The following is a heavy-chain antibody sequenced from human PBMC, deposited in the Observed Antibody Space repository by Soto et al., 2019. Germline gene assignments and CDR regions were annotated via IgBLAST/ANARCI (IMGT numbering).Heavy chain of an antibody. Sequence: PSDTLSLTCAVSGGSISSSNWWSWVRQPPGKGLEWIGEIYHSGSTNYNPSLKSRVTISVDKSKNQFSLKLSSVTAADTAVYYCARDRSGGIAVDGETDAFDIWGQGTIVTVSS. CDR1: GGSISSSNW. V-gene: IGHV4-4*02. CDR3: ARDRSGGIAVDGETDAFDI. CDR2: IYHSGST. J-gene: IGHJ3*02. D-gene: IGHD6-19*01.